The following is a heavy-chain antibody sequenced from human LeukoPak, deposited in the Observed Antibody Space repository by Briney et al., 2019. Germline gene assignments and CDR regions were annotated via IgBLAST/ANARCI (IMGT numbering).Heavy chain of an antibody. D-gene: IGHD2-2*01. Sequence: SETLSPTCAVYGGSFSGYYWSWIRQPPGKGLEWIGEINHSGSTNYNPSLKSRVTISVDTSKNQFSLKLSSVTAADTAVYYCAISYQPLLIDYWGQGTLVTVSS. J-gene: IGHJ4*02. CDR3: AISYQPLLIDY. CDR2: INHSGST. V-gene: IGHV4-34*01. CDR1: GGSFSGYY.